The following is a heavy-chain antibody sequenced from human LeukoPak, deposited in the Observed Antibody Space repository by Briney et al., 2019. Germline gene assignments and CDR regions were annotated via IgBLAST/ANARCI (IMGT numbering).Heavy chain of an antibody. V-gene: IGHV4-34*01. CDR2: INHSGST. CDR3: ARTIAAPVSDYYYYYMDV. Sequence: SETLSLTCAVYGGSFSGYYWNWIRQAPGKGLEWIGEINHSGSTNYNPSLKSRVTISVDTSKNQFSLKLSSVTAADTAVYYCARTIAAPVSDYYYYYMDVWGKGTTVTVSS. J-gene: IGHJ6*03. CDR1: GGSFSGYY. D-gene: IGHD6-13*01.